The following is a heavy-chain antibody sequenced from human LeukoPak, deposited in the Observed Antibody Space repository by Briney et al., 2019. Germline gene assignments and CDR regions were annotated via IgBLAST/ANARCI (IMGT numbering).Heavy chain of an antibody. V-gene: IGHV4-59*01. J-gene: IGHJ4*02. CDR3: GAGGPTYYFDY. D-gene: IGHD3-10*01. CDR1: GGSISSYY. CDR2: IYYSGST. Sequence: TSETLSLTCTVSGGSISSYYWSWIRQPPGKGLEWIGYIYYSGSTNYNPSLKSRDTISVDTSKNQFSLKLSSVTAADTAVYYCGAGGPTYYFDYWGQGTLVTVSS.